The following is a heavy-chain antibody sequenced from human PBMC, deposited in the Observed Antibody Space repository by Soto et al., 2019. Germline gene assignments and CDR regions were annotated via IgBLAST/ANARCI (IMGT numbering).Heavy chain of an antibody. CDR1: GFTFSSYG. CDR3: AKVLTGDLDY. CDR2: ISYDENNK. V-gene: IGHV3-30*18. D-gene: IGHD7-27*01. J-gene: IGHJ4*02. Sequence: GSLLLSGAASGFTFSSYGMNWVRQAPGKGLEWVAVISYDENNKYYADSVKGRFTISRDNSKNTLYLQMNSLRAEDTAVYYCAKVLTGDLDYWGQGTLVTVSS.